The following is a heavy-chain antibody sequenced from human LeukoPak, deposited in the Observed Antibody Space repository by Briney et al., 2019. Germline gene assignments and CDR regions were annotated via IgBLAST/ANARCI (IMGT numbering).Heavy chain of an antibody. CDR2: MSPNSGNT. V-gene: IGHV1-8*01. Sequence: ASVKVSCKDSGYTFTSYAINWVRQATGKGLEWMGWMSPNSGNTGYAQKFQGRLTMTRDTSISTAYMELSSLRSEDTAVYYCARDYGGNSGWFDPWGQGTLVTVSS. D-gene: IGHD4-23*01. J-gene: IGHJ5*02. CDR3: ARDYGGNSGWFDP. CDR1: GYTFTSYA.